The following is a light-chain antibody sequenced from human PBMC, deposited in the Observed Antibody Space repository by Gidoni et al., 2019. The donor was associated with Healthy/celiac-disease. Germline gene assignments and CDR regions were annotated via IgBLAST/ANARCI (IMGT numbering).Light chain of an antibody. CDR3: QQSYRTLYT. V-gene: IGKV1-39*01. CDR2: AAS. CDR1: QSIHSY. J-gene: IGKJ2*01. Sequence: DSQMTQSPSYLSASVGGRVTITCRASQSIHSYLKWYQQKPGKAPKLLIYAASSLQSGVQSRFSGSGSGTDFTLTISSLQPEDFATYYCQQSYRTLYTFGQGTKLEIK.